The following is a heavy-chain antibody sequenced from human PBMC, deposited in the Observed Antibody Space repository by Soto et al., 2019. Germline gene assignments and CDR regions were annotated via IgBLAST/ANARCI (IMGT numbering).Heavy chain of an antibody. J-gene: IGHJ4*02. CDR1: GFTFSSYN. V-gene: IGHV3-48*01. Sequence: PGGSLRLSCVASGFTFSSYNMNWVRQAPGKGLEWVSYISSSSSSAIYYADSVKGRFTISRENAKNSLYLQMNSLRAGDTAVYYCARGTKAVAANYFDYWGQGTLVTVSS. CDR3: ARGTKAVAANYFDY. D-gene: IGHD6-19*01. CDR2: ISSSSSSAI.